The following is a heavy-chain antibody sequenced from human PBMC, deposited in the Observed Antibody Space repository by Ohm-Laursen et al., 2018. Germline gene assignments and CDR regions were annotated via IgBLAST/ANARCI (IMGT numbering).Heavy chain of an antibody. CDR1: GFTFSSHA. V-gene: IGHV3-23*01. Sequence: SLRLSCAASGFTFSSHAMSWVRQAPGRGLEWVSAIGSGGNTYYADSVRGRFTISRDNSKNTLYLQMNSLRDEDTAVYYCATAGPYSGDDYWGQGTLVNVSS. CDR3: ATAGPYSGDDY. J-gene: IGHJ4*02. D-gene: IGHD6-25*01. CDR2: IGSGGNT.